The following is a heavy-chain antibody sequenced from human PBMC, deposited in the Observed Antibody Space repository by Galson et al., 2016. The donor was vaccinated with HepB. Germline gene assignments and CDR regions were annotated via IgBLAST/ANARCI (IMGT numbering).Heavy chain of an antibody. CDR1: GFSFSSSA. CDR3: ARDGYYYGSGSYGAATY. CDR2: ISYHGSNK. Sequence: SLRLSCAASGFSFSSSAMHWVRQAPGKGLEWVAVISYHGSNKYYVDSVKGRFTISRDNSKNTLYLQTNSLRVEDTAMYYCARDGYYYGSGSYGAATYWGQGTPVTVPS. D-gene: IGHD3-10*01. J-gene: IGHJ4*02. V-gene: IGHV3-30*04.